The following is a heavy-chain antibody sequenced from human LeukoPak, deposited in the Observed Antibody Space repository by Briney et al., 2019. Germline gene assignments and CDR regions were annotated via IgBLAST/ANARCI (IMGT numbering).Heavy chain of an antibody. J-gene: IGHJ5*02. CDR3: ARDQGWDSGYDFGFGPGYNWFDP. Sequence: ASVKVSCKASGYTFTGYGISWVRQAPGQGLEWMGIINPSGGSTSYAQKFQGRVTMTRDTSTSTVYMELSSLRSEDTAVYYCARDQGWDSGYDFGFGPGYNWFDPWGQGTLVTVSS. CDR2: INPSGGST. V-gene: IGHV1-46*01. D-gene: IGHD5-12*01. CDR1: GYTFTGYG.